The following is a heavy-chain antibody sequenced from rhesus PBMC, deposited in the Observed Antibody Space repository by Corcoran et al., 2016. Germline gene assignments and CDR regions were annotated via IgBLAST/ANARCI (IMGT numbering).Heavy chain of an antibody. J-gene: IGHJ4*01. CDR2: INGNSGNT. Sequence: QVQLQESGPGLVKPSETLSLTCAVSGPSISSYWWRWIRQPPGRGRAWVGEINGNSGNTYYNPSRKSRVTISKDASKNQCSRKLSAVTAADTAVYYCARGGGSSYAPFDYWGQGVLVTVSS. CDR3: ARGGGSSYAPFDY. V-gene: IGHV4-80*01. D-gene: IGHD4-29*01. CDR1: GPSISSYW.